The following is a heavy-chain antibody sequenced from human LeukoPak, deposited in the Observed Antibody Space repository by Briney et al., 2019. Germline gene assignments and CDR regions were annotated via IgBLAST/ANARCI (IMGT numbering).Heavy chain of an antibody. D-gene: IGHD3-10*01. CDR1: RFTVSSYA. J-gene: IGHJ4*02. CDR3: AKTLWFGELSFDY. CDR2: ISGSGGST. Sequence: GGSLRLSCAASRFTVSSYAMSWVRQAPGKGLEWVSAISGSGGSTYYADSVKGRFTISRDNSKNTLYLQMNSLRAEDTAVYYCAKTLWFGELSFDYWGQGTLVTVSS. V-gene: IGHV3-23*01.